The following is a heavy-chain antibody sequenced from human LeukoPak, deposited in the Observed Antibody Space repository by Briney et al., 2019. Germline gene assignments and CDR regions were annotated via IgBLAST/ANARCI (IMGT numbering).Heavy chain of an antibody. D-gene: IGHD1-1*01. CDR1: GFTFSNYA. V-gene: IGHV3-23*01. J-gene: IGHJ3*02. Sequence: GGSLRLSCAASGFTFSNYAMSWVRQAPGKGLQWLSGISASGDVTFHADRVKGRFAISRDNSKNTLYLQMTGLRAGDTAEYYCAKSLFTSATGTGRAFHIWGQGTMVTVSS. CDR2: ISASGDVT. CDR3: AKSLFTSATGTGRAFHI.